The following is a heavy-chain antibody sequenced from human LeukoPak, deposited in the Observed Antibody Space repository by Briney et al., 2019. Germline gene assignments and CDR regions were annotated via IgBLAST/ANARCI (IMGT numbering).Heavy chain of an antibody. CDR1: GFPVNKYE. Sequence: GGSLRLSCAASGFPVNKYEMHSVRQAPGKGLEWVSYIDAGATSTNYADSVWGRFTLSRDNAQNSVHLQMNSLRDEDTAVYYCVRGRLLRSTKYFDYWGQGALVTVSS. J-gene: IGHJ4*02. CDR3: VRGRLLRSTKYFDY. V-gene: IGHV3-48*03. D-gene: IGHD2-21*02. CDR2: IDAGATST.